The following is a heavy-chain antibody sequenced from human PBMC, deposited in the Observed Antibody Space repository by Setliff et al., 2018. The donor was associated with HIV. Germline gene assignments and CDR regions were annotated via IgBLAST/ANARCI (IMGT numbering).Heavy chain of an antibody. J-gene: IGHJ5*02. D-gene: IGHD1-26*01. CDR3: ARARLQGIVTAVGPRDNCLDP. Sequence: ASVKVSCKASGYSFINYGISWVRQAPGQGLEWMGWISAYNGNTDYAPRLLGRVTMTTDTPTSTAYMELRSLSSDDTAVYYCARARLQGIVTAVGPRDNCLDPWGQGTRVTVSS. V-gene: IGHV1-18*01. CDR1: GYSFINYG. CDR2: ISAYNGNT.